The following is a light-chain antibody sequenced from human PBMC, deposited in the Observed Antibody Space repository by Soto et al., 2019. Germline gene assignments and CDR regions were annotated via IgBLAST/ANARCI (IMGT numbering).Light chain of an antibody. CDR3: QQYYDYTPLI. J-gene: IGKJ4*01. CDR1: RNINRK. Sequence: EIVMKQSQATLSVSPGERATLSCSASRNINRKLAWYQQKPGQAPRLLISGASTRATGIPARFSGSGSGTECTLTISCLQSEDVAVYYCQQYYDYTPLIFGGVTKVEIK. CDR2: GAS. V-gene: IGKV3-15*01.